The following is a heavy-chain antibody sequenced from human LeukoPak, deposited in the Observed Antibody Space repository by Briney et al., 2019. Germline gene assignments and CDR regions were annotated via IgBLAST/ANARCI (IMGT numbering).Heavy chain of an antibody. CDR1: GGSISSYY. J-gene: IGHJ3*02. V-gene: IGHV4-59*01. CDR2: IYYSGST. CDR3: AREGSSRYGYLDAFDI. D-gene: IGHD5-18*01. Sequence: SETLSLTCTVSGGSISSYYWSWIRQPPGKGLEWIGYIYYSGSTNYNPSLKSRVTISVDTSKNQFSLKLSSVTAADTAVYYCAREGSSRYGYLDAFDIWGQGTMVTVSS.